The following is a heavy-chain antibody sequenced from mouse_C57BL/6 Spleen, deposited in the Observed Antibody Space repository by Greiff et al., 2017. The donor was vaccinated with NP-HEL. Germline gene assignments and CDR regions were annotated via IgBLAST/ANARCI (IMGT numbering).Heavy chain of an antibody. CDR2: IDPSDSYT. J-gene: IGHJ4*01. CDR3: ERSNYRYYAMDY. D-gene: IGHD2-5*01. CDR1: GYTFTSYW. V-gene: IGHV1-59*01. Sequence: QVQLQQPGAELVRPGTSVKLSCKASGYTFTSYWMHWVKQRPGQGLEWIGVIDPSDSYTNYNQKFKGKATLTVDTSSSTAYMQLSSLTSEDSAVYYCERSNYRYYAMDYWGQGTSVTVSS.